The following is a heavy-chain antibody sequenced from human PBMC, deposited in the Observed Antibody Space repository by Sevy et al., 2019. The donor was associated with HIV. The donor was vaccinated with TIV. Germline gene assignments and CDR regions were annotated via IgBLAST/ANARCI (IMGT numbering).Heavy chain of an antibody. D-gene: IGHD2-15*01. V-gene: IGHV3-48*02. J-gene: IGHJ4*02. Sequence: GGSLRLSCAASRFTFSSYSMNWVRQAPGKGLEWVSYISSSSSTIYYADSVKGRFTISRDNAKNSLYLQMNSLRDEDTAVYYCARVSICSGGSCYSHFDYWGQGTLVTVSS. CDR3: ARVSICSGGSCYSHFDY. CDR1: RFTFSSYS. CDR2: ISSSSSTI.